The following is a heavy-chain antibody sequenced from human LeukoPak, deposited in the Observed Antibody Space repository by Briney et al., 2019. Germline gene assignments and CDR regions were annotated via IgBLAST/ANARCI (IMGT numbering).Heavy chain of an antibody. J-gene: IGHJ6*02. D-gene: IGHD4-17*01. CDR3: ARGGYGDYGSSYGMDV. V-gene: IGHV1-8*01. Sequence: VASVKVSCKASGYTFTSYDINWVRQATGQGLEWMRWMNPNSGNTGYAQKFQGRVTMTRNTSISTAYMELSSLRSADTAVYYCARGGYGDYGSSYGMDVWGQGTTVTVSS. CDR2: MNPNSGNT. CDR1: GYTFTSYD.